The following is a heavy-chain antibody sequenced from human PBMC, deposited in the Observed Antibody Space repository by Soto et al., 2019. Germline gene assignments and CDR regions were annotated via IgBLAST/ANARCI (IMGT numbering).Heavy chain of an antibody. J-gene: IGHJ6*02. D-gene: IGHD2-15*01. CDR2: ISGKNGNT. Sequence: QVQLVQSGVEVKKPGASVKVSCKASGYTFISHGISWVRQAPGQGLEWMGWISGKNGNTNYSQKLQGRFTLTTDTSTSTAYMKLRSLRSDDTAVYYCARVSSSIVVVPDYGMDVWVQGTTVTVSS. V-gene: IGHV1-18*04. CDR1: GYTFISHG. CDR3: ARVSSSIVVVPDYGMDV.